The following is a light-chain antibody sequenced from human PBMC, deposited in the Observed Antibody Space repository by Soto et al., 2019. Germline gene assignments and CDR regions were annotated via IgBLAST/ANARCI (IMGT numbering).Light chain of an antibody. J-gene: IGKJ1*01. CDR3: QQYGSSPRT. CDR2: VAS. CDR1: QSVSSNS. V-gene: IGKV3-20*01. Sequence: LLTQSPGTLSLSPGERATLSCRASQSVSSNSLAWYQHKPGQAPRLLIYVASSRAIGIPDRFSGSGSGTHFTLTISRLESEDFEIYYCQQYGSSPRTFGRGTKVEIK.